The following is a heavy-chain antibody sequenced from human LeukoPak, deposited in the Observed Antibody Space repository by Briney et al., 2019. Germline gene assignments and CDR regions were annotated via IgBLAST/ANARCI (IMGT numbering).Heavy chain of an antibody. CDR3: TTEQRLVDTAMAPLYYFDY. CDR1: GFSFSNAW. J-gene: IGHJ4*02. Sequence: GGSLRLSCAASGFSFSNAWMSWVRQAPGKGMEWVGRIKSKTAGGTTDYAAPVKGRFTNSSDNSKNTLYLQMNSLKTEDTAVYYCTTEQRLVDTAMAPLYYFDYWGQGTLVTVSS. CDR2: IKSKTAGGTT. V-gene: IGHV3-15*01. D-gene: IGHD5-18*01.